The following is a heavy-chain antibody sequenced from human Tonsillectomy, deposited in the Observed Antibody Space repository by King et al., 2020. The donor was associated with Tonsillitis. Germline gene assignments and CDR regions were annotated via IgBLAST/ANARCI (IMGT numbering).Heavy chain of an antibody. CDR2: ISGSGGST. CDR1: GFTFSSYA. CDR3: AKDLWSKQQLPYYFDY. J-gene: IGHJ4*02. Sequence: VQLVESGGGLVQPGGSLRLSCAASGFTFSSYAMNWVRQAPGKGLEWVSAISGSGGSTYYADSVKGRFTISRDNSKNTLYLQMNSLRAEDTAVFYCAKDLWSKQQLPYYFDYWGQGTLVTVSS. V-gene: IGHV3-23*04. D-gene: IGHD6-13*01.